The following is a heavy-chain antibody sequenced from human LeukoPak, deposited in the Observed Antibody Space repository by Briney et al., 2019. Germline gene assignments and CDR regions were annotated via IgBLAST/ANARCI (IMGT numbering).Heavy chain of an antibody. Sequence: SETLSLTCTVSGGSISSYYWNWIRQPPGKGLEWIGYIYYSGSTNYNPSLKSRVTISVDTSKNQFSLKLSSVTAADTAVYYCARESLSRYSYAYGSFDHWGQGTLVTVSS. D-gene: IGHD5-18*01. J-gene: IGHJ4*02. CDR3: ARESLSRYSYAYGSFDH. CDR2: IYYSGST. CDR1: GGSISSYY. V-gene: IGHV4-59*01.